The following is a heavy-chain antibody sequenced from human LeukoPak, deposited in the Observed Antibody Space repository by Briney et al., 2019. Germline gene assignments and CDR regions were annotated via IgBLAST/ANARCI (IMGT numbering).Heavy chain of an antibody. CDR3: AKSYGDYLGYFDS. V-gene: IGHV3-23*01. CDR1: GFTFSSYA. CDR2: ISGSGANT. D-gene: IGHD4-17*01. Sequence: PGGSLRLSCAGSGFTFSSYAMIWVRQAPGKGLEWVSSISGSGANTYYADSVKGRSTISRDNSKNTLYLHMNSLRAEDTAVYYCAKSYGDYLGYFDSWGQGTLVTVSS. J-gene: IGHJ4*02.